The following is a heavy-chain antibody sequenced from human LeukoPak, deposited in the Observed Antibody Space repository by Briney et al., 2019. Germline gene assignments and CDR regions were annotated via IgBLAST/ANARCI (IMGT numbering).Heavy chain of an antibody. CDR1: GGSISSYY. CDR3: ARDAYYYGSGSYPPSEANTNWFDP. CDR2: IYTSGST. V-gene: IGHV4-4*07. J-gene: IGHJ5*02. D-gene: IGHD3-10*01. Sequence: KPSETLSLTSTVSGGSISSYYWSWIRQPAGKGLEWIGRIYTSGSTNYNPSLKSRVTMSVDTSKNQFSLKLSSVTAADTAVYYCARDAYYYGSGSYPPSEANTNWFDPWGQGTLVTVSS.